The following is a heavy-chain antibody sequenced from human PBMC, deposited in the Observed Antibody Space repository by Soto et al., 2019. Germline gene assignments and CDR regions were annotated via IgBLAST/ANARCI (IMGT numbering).Heavy chain of an antibody. Sequence: SVKVSCKASVGTFSSYAISWVRQAPGQGLEWMGGIIPIFGTANYAQKFQGRVTITADESTSTAYMELSSLRSEDTAVYYCARGVPSIAAPYYFDYWGQGTLVTSPQ. J-gene: IGHJ4*02. V-gene: IGHV1-69*13. CDR3: ARGVPSIAAPYYFDY. CDR1: VGTFSSYA. D-gene: IGHD6-6*01. CDR2: IIPIFGTA.